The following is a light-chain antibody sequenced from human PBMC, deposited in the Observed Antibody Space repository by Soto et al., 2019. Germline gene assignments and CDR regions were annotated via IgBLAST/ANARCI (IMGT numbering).Light chain of an antibody. Sequence: DIQMTQSPSTLSASVGDRVTITCRASQSISSWLAWYQQKPGKAPKLLIYKASSLESGVPSMFSGSGSGTEFTLTISSLQPDDFATYYCQQYNSYSPPWTFGQGTKVEIK. CDR2: KAS. V-gene: IGKV1-5*03. CDR1: QSISSW. CDR3: QQYNSYSPPWT. J-gene: IGKJ1*01.